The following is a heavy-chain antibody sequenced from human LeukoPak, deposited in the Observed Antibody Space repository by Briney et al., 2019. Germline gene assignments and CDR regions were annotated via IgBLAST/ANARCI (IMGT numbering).Heavy chain of an antibody. Sequence: GGSLRLSCAASGFTFSSSAMTWVRQAPGKGLEWVSAISDNGYDTFYADSVKGRFTISRDNAKNSLYLRMNSLRAEDTAVYYCARGRSAAAGRGSFDYWGQGTLVTVSS. D-gene: IGHD6-13*01. CDR3: ARGRSAAAGRGSFDY. J-gene: IGHJ4*02. CDR2: ISDNGYDT. CDR1: GFTFSSSA. V-gene: IGHV3-21*01.